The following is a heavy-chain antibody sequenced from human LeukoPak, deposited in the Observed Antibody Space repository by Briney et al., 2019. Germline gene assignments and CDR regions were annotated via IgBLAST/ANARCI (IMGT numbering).Heavy chain of an antibody. CDR3: ASRFGGDYPYFDY. CDR1: GFTFSSYA. J-gene: IGHJ4*02. D-gene: IGHD4-17*01. V-gene: IGHV3-23*01. CDR2: ISGSGGST. Sequence: GGSLRLSCAASGFTFSSYAMSWVRQAPGKGLEWVSAISGSGGSTYYADSVKGRFTISRDTSKNTLYLQMDSLGVVDTAIYYCASRFGGDYPYFDYWGQGALVTVSS.